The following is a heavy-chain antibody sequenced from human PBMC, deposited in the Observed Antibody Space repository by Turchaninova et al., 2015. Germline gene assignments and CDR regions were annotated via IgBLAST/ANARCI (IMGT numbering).Heavy chain of an antibody. Sequence: EVQLVESGGGLVQPGGSLRLSCAASEFSFTYNYMDWVRQAPGKGLEWVGRIRDKAQRDTTEYAASVKGRFTISRDDSKNLLYLQMNSLKTEDTAVYYCSKCVLGTNDQAGYWGQGTLVIVSS. CDR1: EFSFTYNY. V-gene: IGHV3-72*01. J-gene: IGHJ4*02. CDR2: IRDKAQRDTT. D-gene: IGHD2-8*01. CDR3: SKCVLGTNDQAGY.